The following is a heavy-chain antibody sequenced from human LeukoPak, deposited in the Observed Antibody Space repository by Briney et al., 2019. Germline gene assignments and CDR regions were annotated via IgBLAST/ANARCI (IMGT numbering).Heavy chain of an antibody. CDR2: IIPIFGTA. V-gene: IGHV1-69*13. CDR3: ASTYDSSGYYYDY. J-gene: IGHJ4*02. D-gene: IGHD3-22*01. CDR1: GGTFSSYD. Sequence: SVKVSCKASGGTFSSYDISWVRQAPGQGLEWMGGIIPIFGTANYAQKFQGRVTITADESTSTAYMELSSLRSEDTAVYYCASTYDSSGYYYDYWGQGTLVTVSS.